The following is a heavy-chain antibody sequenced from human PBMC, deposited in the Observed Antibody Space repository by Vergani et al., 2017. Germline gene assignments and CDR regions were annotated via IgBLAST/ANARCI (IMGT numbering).Heavy chain of an antibody. CDR3: GRVADFYGLGSRLLDL. V-gene: IGHV4-59*01. D-gene: IGHD3-10*01. J-gene: IGHJ5*02. CDR2: MYHSGST. Sequence: QVRLQESGPGLVKPSETLSLTCSVSGGSMSGYYWSWIRQPPGKELEWIGYMYHSGSTNSNPALETRVTISGDTSKNQFSLKLNSVTAADTAMYYCGRVADFYGLGSRLLDLWGQGILVTVSS. CDR1: GGSMSGYY.